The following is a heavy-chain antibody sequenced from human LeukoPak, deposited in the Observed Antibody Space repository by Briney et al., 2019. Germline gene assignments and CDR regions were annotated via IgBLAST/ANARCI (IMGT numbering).Heavy chain of an antibody. J-gene: IGHJ4*02. Sequence: GSLRLSCAASGFTFSSYSMSWIRQPPGKGLEWIGYIYYSGSTNYNPSLKSRVTISVDTSKNQFSLKLSSVTAADTAVYYCARAPYDFLFDYWGQGTLVTVSS. CDR3: ARAPYDFLFDY. D-gene: IGHD3-3*01. CDR2: IYYSGST. CDR1: GFTFSSYS. V-gene: IGHV4-59*01.